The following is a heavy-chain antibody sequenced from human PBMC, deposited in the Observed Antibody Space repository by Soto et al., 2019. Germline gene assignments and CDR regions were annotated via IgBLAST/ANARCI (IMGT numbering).Heavy chain of an antibody. D-gene: IGHD3-3*01. Sequence: SETLSLTCAVYGGSFSGYYWSWIRQPPGKGLEWIGEINHSGSTNYNPSLKNRVTISVDTSKNQFSLKLSSVTAADTAVYYCARANFWSGYYYYFDYWGQGTLVTVSS. CDR3: ARANFWSGYYYYFDY. CDR2: INHSGST. CDR1: GGSFSGYY. V-gene: IGHV4-34*01. J-gene: IGHJ4*02.